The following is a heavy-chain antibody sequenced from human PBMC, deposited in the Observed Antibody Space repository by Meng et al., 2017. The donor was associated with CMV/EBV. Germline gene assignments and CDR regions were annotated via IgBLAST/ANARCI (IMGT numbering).Heavy chain of an antibody. CDR2: IYHSGST. CDR1: GYSISSGYY. Sequence: GSLRLSCTVSGYSISSGYYWGWIRQPPGKGLEWIGSIYHSGSTYYNPSLKSRVTISVDTSKNQFSLKLSSVTAADTAVYYCARVRRITMIVDWGQGTLATVSS. D-gene: IGHD3-22*01. CDR3: ARVRRITMIVD. J-gene: IGHJ4*02. V-gene: IGHV4-38-2*02.